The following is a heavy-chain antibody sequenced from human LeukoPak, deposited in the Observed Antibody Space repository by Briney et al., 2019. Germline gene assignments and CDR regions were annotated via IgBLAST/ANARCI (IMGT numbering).Heavy chain of an antibody. CDR3: ASASSQVGERDY. Sequence: GGSLRLSCAASGFTFSSYSMNWVRQAPGKGLEWVSSISSSSSYIYYADSVKGRFTISRDNAKNSLYLQMNSLRAEDTAVYYCASASSQVGERDYWGQGTLVTVSS. D-gene: IGHD1-1*01. CDR1: GFTFSSYS. V-gene: IGHV3-21*01. J-gene: IGHJ4*02. CDR2: ISSSSSYI.